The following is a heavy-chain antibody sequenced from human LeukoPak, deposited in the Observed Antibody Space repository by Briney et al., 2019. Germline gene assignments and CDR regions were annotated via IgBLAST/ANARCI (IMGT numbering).Heavy chain of an antibody. J-gene: IGHJ4*02. CDR2: IYYSGST. CDR3: ARVQMWELGPFDY. Sequence: PSQTLSLTCTVSGGSISSGDYYWSWIRQPPGKGLEWIGYIYYSGSTYYNPSLKSRVTISVDTSKNQFSLKLSSVTAADTAVYYCARVQMWELGPFDYWGQGTLVTVSP. V-gene: IGHV4-30-4*08. D-gene: IGHD1-26*01. CDR1: GGSISSGDYY.